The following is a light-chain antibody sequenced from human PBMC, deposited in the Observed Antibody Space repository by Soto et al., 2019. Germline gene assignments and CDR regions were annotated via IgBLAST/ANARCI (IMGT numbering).Light chain of an antibody. CDR3: QQYGNSPRT. J-gene: IGKJ1*01. V-gene: IGKV3-20*01. Sequence: EIVLTQSPGTLSLSPGERATLSCRASQTVTSSFLAWYQQKPGQAPRLLISGASNRATDIPDRFSGSGSGTDFTLLISRVEPEDSAVYYCQQYGNSPRTFGQGTKVEIK. CDR1: QTVTSSF. CDR2: GAS.